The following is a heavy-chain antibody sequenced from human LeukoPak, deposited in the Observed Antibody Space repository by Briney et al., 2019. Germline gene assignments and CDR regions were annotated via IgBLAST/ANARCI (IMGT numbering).Heavy chain of an antibody. J-gene: IGHJ2*01. Sequence: SETLLTCTVSGGSISSYYWSWIRQPAGKGLEWIGRIYTSGSTNYNPSLKSRVTMSVDTSKNQFSLKLSSVTAADTAVYYCARDQPHWYFDLWGRGTLVTVSS. CDR2: IYTSGST. V-gene: IGHV4-4*07. CDR3: ARDQPHWYFDL. CDR1: GGSISSYY.